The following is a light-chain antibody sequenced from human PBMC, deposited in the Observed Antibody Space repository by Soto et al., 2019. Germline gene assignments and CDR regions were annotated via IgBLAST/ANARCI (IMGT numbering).Light chain of an antibody. CDR2: DAS. Sequence: DIQMTQSPSTLYASVGDRVTITCRASQNIGNWLAWYQQKPGKTPDLLIYDASSLESGVPLRFSGSGSVTEFTLTISSLQTDDCATYYFQQYKDEPWTCGQGTKVEIK. V-gene: IGKV1-5*01. J-gene: IGKJ1*01. CDR1: QNIGNW. CDR3: QQYKDEPWT.